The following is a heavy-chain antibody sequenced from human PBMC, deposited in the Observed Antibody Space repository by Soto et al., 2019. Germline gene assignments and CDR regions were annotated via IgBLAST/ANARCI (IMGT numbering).Heavy chain of an antibody. V-gene: IGHV3-13*05. CDR3: ARTDRDFYGLDV. Sequence: ESGGGLVQPGGSLRLSCEASGFTFRNYDMHCVRQGTGKGLEWVSGISAAGDPDYADSVEGRFTISRENAQNSFFLQMNSLRVGDTAVYYCARTDRDFYGLDVWGQGTTVIVSS. J-gene: IGHJ6*02. CDR1: GFTFRNYD. CDR2: ISAAGDP.